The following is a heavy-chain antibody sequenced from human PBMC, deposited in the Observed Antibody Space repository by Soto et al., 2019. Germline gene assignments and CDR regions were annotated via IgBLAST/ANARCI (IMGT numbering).Heavy chain of an antibody. J-gene: IGHJ6*03. Sequence: ASVKVSCKASGYTFTSYGISWVRQAPGQGLEWMGWISAYNGNTNYAQKLQGRVTMTTDTSTSTAYMELRSLRSDDTAVYYCARDADLYCSSTSCPHYYYYYMDVWGKGTTVTVSS. CDR3: ARDADLYCSSTSCPHYYYYYMDV. V-gene: IGHV1-18*01. D-gene: IGHD2-2*01. CDR1: GYTFTSYG. CDR2: ISAYNGNT.